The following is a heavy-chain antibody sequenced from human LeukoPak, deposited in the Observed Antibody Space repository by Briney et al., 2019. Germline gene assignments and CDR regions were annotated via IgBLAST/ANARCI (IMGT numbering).Heavy chain of an antibody. CDR3: ARPLAVAGFDY. V-gene: IGHV1-3*01. CDR1: GYMFTKYA. CDR2: INAGTGNT. J-gene: IGHJ4*02. D-gene: IGHD6-19*01. Sequence: ASVKVSCKASGYMFTKYALHWVRQAPGQRLEWMGWINAGTGNTKYSQKFQDRVTITRDTSASIAYMELSSLRSEDTAMYYCARPLAVAGFDYWGQGTLVTVSS.